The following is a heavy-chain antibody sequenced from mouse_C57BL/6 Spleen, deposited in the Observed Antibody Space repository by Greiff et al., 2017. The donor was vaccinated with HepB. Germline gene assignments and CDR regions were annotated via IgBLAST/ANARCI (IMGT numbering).Heavy chain of an antibody. D-gene: IGHD2-4*01. CDR2: INPNYGTT. CDR1: GYSFTDYN. CDR3: ARYDYDVSSYAMDY. J-gene: IGHJ4*01. Sequence: VQLKESGPELVKPGASVKISCKASGYSFTDYNMNWVKQSNGKSLEWIGVINPNYGTTSYNQKFKGKATLTVDQSSSTAYMQLNSLTSEDSAVYYCARYDYDVSSYAMDYWGQGTSVTVSS. V-gene: IGHV1-39*01.